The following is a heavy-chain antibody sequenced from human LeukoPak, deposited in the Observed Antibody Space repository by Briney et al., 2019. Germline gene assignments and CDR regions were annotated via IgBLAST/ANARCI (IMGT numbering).Heavy chain of an antibody. CDR2: IIPIFGTA. D-gene: IGHD6-19*01. Sequence: GASVKVSCKASGGTFSSYAISWVRQAPGQGLDWMGGIIPIFGTANYAQQFQDRVTITAEDSTGTAYMELSSLRSEDTAVYYCARDQSSRWSSSGWYYFGYRGQGTLVTVSS. CDR1: GGTFSSYA. CDR3: ARDQSSRWSSSGWYYFGY. V-gene: IGHV1-69*13. J-gene: IGHJ4*02.